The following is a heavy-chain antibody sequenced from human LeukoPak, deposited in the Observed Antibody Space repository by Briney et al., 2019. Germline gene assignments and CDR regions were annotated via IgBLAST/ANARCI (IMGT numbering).Heavy chain of an antibody. J-gene: IGHJ4*02. D-gene: IGHD2-21*02. CDR2: IKQDGSAK. CDR3: ARGPGDAPNY. Sequence: PGGSLRLSCAASGFTFSTYWMSWVRQAPAKGLEWVANIKQDGSAKYYVASVKDRFTISRDNAKNSLYLQMNSLRADDTALYYCARGPGDAPNYWGQGTLVTVSS. CDR1: GFTFSTYW. V-gene: IGHV3-7*05.